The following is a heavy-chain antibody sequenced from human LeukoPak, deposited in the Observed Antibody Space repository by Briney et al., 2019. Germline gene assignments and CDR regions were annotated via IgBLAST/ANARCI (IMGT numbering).Heavy chain of an antibody. Sequence: PSETLSLTCVVYGGSFSGCYWSWIRQPPGKGLEWIGEINHSGSTNYNPSLKSRVTISVDTSKNQFSLKLSSVTAADTAVYYCASSTPLTYYDFWSGLSGGYYYGMDVWGQGTTVTVSS. D-gene: IGHD3-3*01. J-gene: IGHJ6*02. V-gene: IGHV4-34*01. CDR3: ASSTPLTYYDFWSGLSGGYYYGMDV. CDR1: GGSFSGCY. CDR2: INHSGST.